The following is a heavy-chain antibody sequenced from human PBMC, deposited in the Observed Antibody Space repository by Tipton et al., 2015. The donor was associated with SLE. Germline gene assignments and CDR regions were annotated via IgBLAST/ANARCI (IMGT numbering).Heavy chain of an antibody. CDR1: GGSISSGGYY. D-gene: IGHD2/OR15-2a*01. Sequence: TLSLPCTVSGGSISSGGYYWSWIRQHPGKGLEWIGCIYYSGSTYYNPSLKSRVTISVDTSKNPFSLKLSSVTAADTAVYYCARDPIQQRNIEGWGQGTLVTVSS. CDR3: ARDPIQQRNIEG. CDR2: IYYSGST. V-gene: IGHV4-31*03. J-gene: IGHJ4*02.